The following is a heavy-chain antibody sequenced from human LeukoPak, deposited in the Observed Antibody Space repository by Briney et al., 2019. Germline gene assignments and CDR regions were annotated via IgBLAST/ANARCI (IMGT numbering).Heavy chain of an antibody. CDR3: ARNENDYGGNYPFDY. CDR1: GGSISSSSYY. Sequence: PSETLSLTCTVSGGSISSSSYYWGWIRQPPGKGLKRIGSIYYSGSTYYNPSLKSRVTISVDTSKNQFSLKLSSVTAADTAVYYCARNENDYGGNYPFDYWGQGTLVTVSS. CDR2: IYYSGST. J-gene: IGHJ4*02. D-gene: IGHD4-23*01. V-gene: IGHV4-39*01.